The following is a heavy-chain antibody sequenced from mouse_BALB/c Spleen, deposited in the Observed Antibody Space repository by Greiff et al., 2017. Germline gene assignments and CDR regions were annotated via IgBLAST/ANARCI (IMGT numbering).Heavy chain of an antibody. CDR1: GYTFTSYW. V-gene: IGHV1-7*01. Sequence: QVQLQQSGAELAKPVASVKMSCKASGYTFTSYWMHWVKQRPGQGLEWIGYINPSTGYTEYNQKFKDKATLTADKSSSTAYMQLSSLTSEDSAVYYCARGDVNLWYFDVWGAGTTVTVSA. CDR2: INPSTGYT. J-gene: IGHJ1*01. CDR3: ARGDVNLWYFDV.